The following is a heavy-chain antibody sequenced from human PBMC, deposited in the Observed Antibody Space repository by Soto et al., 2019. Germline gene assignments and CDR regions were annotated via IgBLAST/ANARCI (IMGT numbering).Heavy chain of an antibody. CDR3: AREKGYSSGPKNFDY. V-gene: IGHV4-30-4*01. CDR2: NYDSGSS. J-gene: IGHJ4*02. Sequence: PSETLSLTCTVSGASISSGDYFWSWIRQSPGKDLQWIGYNYDSGSSYYNPSLKRRVIMSVDTSKNQFSLKLSSVTAADTAVYYCAREKGYSSGPKNFDYWGQGTLVTVSS. CDR1: GASISSGDYF. D-gene: IGHD5-18*01.